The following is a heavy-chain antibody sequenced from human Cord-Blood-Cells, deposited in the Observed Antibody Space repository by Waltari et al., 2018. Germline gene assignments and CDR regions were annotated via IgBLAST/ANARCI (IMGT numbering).Heavy chain of an antibody. D-gene: IGHD3-22*01. V-gene: IGHV1-3*01. CDR2: NNAGNGNT. Sequence: QVQLVQSGAEVKKPGAAVKVSGKASGYTFTSYASHWVRQAHAQGLEWMGCNNAGNGNTKYSQKFQGRVTITRNTSASTAYMELSSLRSEDTAVYYCARAEITMIVVDYYYGMDVWGQGTTVTVSS. J-gene: IGHJ6*02. CDR3: ARAEITMIVVDYYYGMDV. CDR1: GYTFTSYA.